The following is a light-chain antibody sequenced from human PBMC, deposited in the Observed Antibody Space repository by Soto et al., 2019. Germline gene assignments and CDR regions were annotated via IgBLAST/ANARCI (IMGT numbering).Light chain of an antibody. CDR2: GPS. CDR3: HQYDDWPPA. J-gene: IGKJ1*01. V-gene: IGKV3D-15*01. Sequence: EMFLRRPPGPLSLSPGERATLSSRASTSASTNIAWYQQKPGQAPRLLIYGPSTRASGVPARFSGSGSGREFTLTISSLQSEDFAVYYCHQYDDWPPAFGQGTKVDIK. CDR1: TSASTN.